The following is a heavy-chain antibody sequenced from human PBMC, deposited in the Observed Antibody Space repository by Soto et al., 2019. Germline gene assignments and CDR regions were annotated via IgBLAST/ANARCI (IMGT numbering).Heavy chain of an antibody. CDR1: GFSFGDYA. CDR3: ARALRYCTSTACYFAFDI. J-gene: IGHJ3*02. Sequence: GGSLRLSCTGSGFSFGDYAMSWFRQAPGKWLEWGGLIRDKAYGGTTEYDASVKGRFTISRDDSKSIAYMQMNSLKTEDTAVYYCARALRYCTSTACYFAFDIWGQGTMVTVSS. V-gene: IGHV3-49*03. D-gene: IGHD2-2*01. CDR2: IRDKAYGGTT.